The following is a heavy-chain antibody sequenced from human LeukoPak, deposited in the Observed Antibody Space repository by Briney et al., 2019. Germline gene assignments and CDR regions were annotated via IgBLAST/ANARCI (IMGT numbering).Heavy chain of an antibody. CDR2: ISGSGDNT. D-gene: IGHD6-19*01. Sequence: GGSLTLSCAASGFSFSSYAMSWVRQAPGRGLEWVSSISGSGDNTYYAESVKGRFTISRDNSKNTLFLQMNSLRAEDTAVFYCAKRSGYTTGWFFDFWGQGTLVTVSS. CDR3: AKRSGYTTGWFFDF. CDR1: GFSFSSYA. V-gene: IGHV3-23*01. J-gene: IGHJ4*02.